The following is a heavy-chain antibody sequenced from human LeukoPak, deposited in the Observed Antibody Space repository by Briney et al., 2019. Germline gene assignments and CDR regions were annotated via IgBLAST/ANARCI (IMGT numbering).Heavy chain of an antibody. CDR2: ISGSGGST. V-gene: IGHV3-23*01. D-gene: IGHD6-13*01. CDR1: GFTFSSYA. Sequence: PGGSLRLSCAASGFTFSSYAMSWVRQAPGKGLEWVSAISGSGGSTHYADSVKGRFTISRDNSKNTLYLQMNSLRAEDTAVYYCAKDSEPIAAAGRGIFFDYWGQGTLVTVSS. CDR3: AKDSEPIAAAGRGIFFDY. J-gene: IGHJ4*02.